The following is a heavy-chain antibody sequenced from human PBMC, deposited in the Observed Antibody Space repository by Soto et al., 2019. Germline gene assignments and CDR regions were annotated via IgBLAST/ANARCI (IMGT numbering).Heavy chain of an antibody. CDR2: IWYDGSNK. D-gene: IGHD3-22*01. V-gene: IGHV3-33*01. Sequence: GGSLRLSCAASGFTFSSYGMHWVRQAPGKGLEWVAVIWYDGSNKYYADSVKGRFTISRDNSKNTLYLQMNSLRAEDTAVYYCARAREGSGYYRILDYWGQGTLVTVSS. CDR1: GFTFSSYG. J-gene: IGHJ4*02. CDR3: ARAREGSGYYRILDY.